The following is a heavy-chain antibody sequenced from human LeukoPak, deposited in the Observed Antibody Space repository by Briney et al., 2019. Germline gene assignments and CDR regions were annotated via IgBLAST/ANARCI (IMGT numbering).Heavy chain of an antibody. CDR2: IYYSGST. CDR1: GGSISSSSYY. V-gene: IGHV4-39*01. D-gene: IGHD3/OR15-3a*01. Sequence: SETLSLTCTVSGGSISSSSYYWGWIRQPPGKGLEWIGSIYYSGSTYYNASLKSQVSISIDTSKNQFSLRLTSVTAADTAAYYCARQTGSGLFILPGGQGTLVTVSS. J-gene: IGHJ4*02. CDR3: ARQTGSGLFILP.